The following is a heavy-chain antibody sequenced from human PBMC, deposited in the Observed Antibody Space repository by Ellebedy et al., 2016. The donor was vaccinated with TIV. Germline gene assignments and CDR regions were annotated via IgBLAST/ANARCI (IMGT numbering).Heavy chain of an antibody. Sequence: MPSETLSLTWPVSGGSLSSGDYYWNWIRQPPGKGLEWIAYVHYRGYTNYNPSPESRVAISLDTSKNQVSLKLTSVTAADTAVYYCAREGIDGYNYFDYWGRGTLVTVSS. CDR1: GGSLSSGDYY. J-gene: IGHJ4*02. CDR2: VHYRGYT. D-gene: IGHD5-24*01. CDR3: AREGIDGYNYFDY. V-gene: IGHV4-61*08.